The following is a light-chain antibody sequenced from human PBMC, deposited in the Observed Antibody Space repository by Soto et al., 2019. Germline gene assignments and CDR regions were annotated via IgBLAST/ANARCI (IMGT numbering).Light chain of an antibody. CDR2: AVS. CDR1: QSISSY. Sequence: DIQMTQSPSSLSASVGDRVTITCRASQSISSYLNWYQQKPGKAPKLLLYAVSILQSGVPSRFSGSGSGTDFTLTISSLQPEDFATYYCQQSYSTPYTFGQGTKLEIK. J-gene: IGKJ2*01. V-gene: IGKV1-39*01. CDR3: QQSYSTPYT.